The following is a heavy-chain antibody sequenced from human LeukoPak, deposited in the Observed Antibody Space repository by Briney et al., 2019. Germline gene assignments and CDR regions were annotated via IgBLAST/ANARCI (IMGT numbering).Heavy chain of an antibody. J-gene: IGHJ6*02. Sequence: GASVKVSCKASGGTFSSYAISWVRQAPGQGLEWMGGIIPIFGTANYAQKFQGRVTITADESTSTAYMELSSLRSEDTAVYYCARDPESVLRFLEWLPGNDYYYYGMDVWGQGTTVTVSS. CDR3: ARDPESVLRFLEWLPGNDYYYYGMDV. D-gene: IGHD3-3*01. V-gene: IGHV1-69*13. CDR1: GGTFSSYA. CDR2: IIPIFGTA.